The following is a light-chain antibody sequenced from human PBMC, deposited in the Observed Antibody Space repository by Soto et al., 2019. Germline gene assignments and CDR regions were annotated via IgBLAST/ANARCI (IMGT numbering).Light chain of an antibody. J-gene: IGKJ4*01. CDR3: QVYGASGLT. Sequence: EIVLTQSPGTLSLSPGETATLSCRASQSVSSSFLAWYQHKGGQSPRLLIYGASNRATGIPDRFSGSGSGTDFSLTISGLEPEDFAVYYCQVYGASGLTSGGGTKVEIK. CDR1: QSVSSSF. V-gene: IGKV3-20*01. CDR2: GAS.